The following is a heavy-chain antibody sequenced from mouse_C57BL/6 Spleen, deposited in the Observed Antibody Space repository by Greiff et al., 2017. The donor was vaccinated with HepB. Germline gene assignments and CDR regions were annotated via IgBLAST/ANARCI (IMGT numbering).Heavy chain of an antibody. Sequence: VQVVESGPGLVAPSQSLSITCTVSGFSLTSYAISWVRQPPGKGLEWLGVIWTGGGTNYNSALKSRLSISKDNSKSQVFLKMNSLQTDDTARYYCARNYDYDGYYAMDYWGQGTSVTVSS. V-gene: IGHV2-9-1*01. CDR2: IWTGGGT. CDR3: ARNYDYDGYYAMDY. CDR1: GFSLTSYA. J-gene: IGHJ4*01. D-gene: IGHD2-4*01.